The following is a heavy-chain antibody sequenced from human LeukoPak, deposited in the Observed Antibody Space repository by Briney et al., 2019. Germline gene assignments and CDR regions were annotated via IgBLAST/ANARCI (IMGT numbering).Heavy chain of an antibody. Sequence: SETLSLTCTVSGGSISSYYWSWIRQPPGKGLEWIGYIYYSGSTNYNPSLKSRVTISVDTSKNQFSLKLSSVTAADTAVYYCARATNPVITPFIDLWGQGSRVTVSS. D-gene: IGHD3-22*01. CDR1: GGSISSYY. CDR2: IYYSGST. CDR3: ARATNPVITPFIDL. V-gene: IGHV4-59*01. J-gene: IGHJ5*02.